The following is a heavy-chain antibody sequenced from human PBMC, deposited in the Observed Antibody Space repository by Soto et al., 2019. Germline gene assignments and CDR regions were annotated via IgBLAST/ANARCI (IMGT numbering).Heavy chain of an antibody. J-gene: IGHJ4*02. CDR3: ARGRVGELFQPYYFDY. V-gene: IGHV4-59*08. CDR2: IYFNGST. CDR1: GDSIIPYY. D-gene: IGHD3-10*01. Sequence: QVQLQESGPGLVKPSETLSLTCTVSGDSIIPYYWSWIRQPPGKGLEWIGYIYFNGSTNYNPSLKIRVTLSVDTSKTQFSLKPISVPATDTAVYYCARGRVGELFQPYYFDYCGQGTLDPVSS.